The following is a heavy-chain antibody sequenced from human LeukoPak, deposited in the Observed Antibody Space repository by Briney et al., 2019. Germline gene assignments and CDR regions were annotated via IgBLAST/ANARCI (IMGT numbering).Heavy chain of an antibody. Sequence: ASVKVPCKASGYTFTRYYMHWVRQPPGKGREWMGWTNPNSGDTVCEQKFQGRVTMTRDKSISTAYMALSSLTSDDTAVYFCATDIWWLRFRVVSVGYWGKGNLVTVSS. D-gene: IGHD5-12*01. CDR3: ATDIWWLRFRVVSVGY. V-gene: IGHV1-2*02. CDR1: GYTFTRYY. J-gene: IGHJ4*02. CDR2: TNPNSGDT.